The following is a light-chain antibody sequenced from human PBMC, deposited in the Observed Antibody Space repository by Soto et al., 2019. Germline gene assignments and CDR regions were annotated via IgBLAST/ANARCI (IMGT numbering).Light chain of an antibody. CDR2: EVS. J-gene: IGLJ3*02. V-gene: IGLV2-14*01. Sequence: QSALTQPASVSGSPGQSITISCTGTSSDVGSYDFVSWYQQHPGKAPKLMIFEVSNRPSGVSNRFSGSKSGNTASLTVSGLQAEDEANYYCSSIRVSGSSSTSWVFGGGTKVTVL. CDR3: SSIRVSGSSSTSWV. CDR1: SSDVGSYDF.